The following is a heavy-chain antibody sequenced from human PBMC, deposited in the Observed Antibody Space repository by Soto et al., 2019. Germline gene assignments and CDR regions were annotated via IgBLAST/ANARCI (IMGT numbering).Heavy chain of an antibody. D-gene: IGHD2-15*01. J-gene: IGHJ6*02. CDR1: SGSIGTYF. CDR2: IYYSGTT. V-gene: IGHV4-59*12. CDR3: ARGETNCSGGSCYSGYYYYYGMDV. Sequence: SETLSLTCTVSSGSIGTYFWSWIRQPPGKGLEWIGYIYYSGTTNYNPSLKSRVTISVDTSKNQFSLKLSSVTAADTAVYYCARGETNCSGGSCYSGYYYYYGMDVWGQGTTVTVSS.